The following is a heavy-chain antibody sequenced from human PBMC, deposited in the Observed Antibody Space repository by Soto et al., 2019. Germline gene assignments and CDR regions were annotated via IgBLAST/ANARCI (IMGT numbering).Heavy chain of an antibody. Sequence: PSETLSLTCTVSGGSIISLYWSWIRQPPGKGLEWIGYIYYRGSTNYNPSLKSRVTISVDTSKNQFSLKLSSVTAEDTAVYYCAKDRAGIVLMVYGGNWFDPWGQGTLVTVSS. CDR1: GGSIISLY. J-gene: IGHJ5*02. CDR3: AKDRAGIVLMVYGGNWFDP. D-gene: IGHD2-8*01. V-gene: IGHV4-59*11. CDR2: IYYRGST.